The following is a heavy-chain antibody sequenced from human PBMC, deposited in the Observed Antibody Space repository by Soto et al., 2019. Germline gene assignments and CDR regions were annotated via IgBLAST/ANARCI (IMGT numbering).Heavy chain of an antibody. Sequence: QVQLVQSGAEVKKPGASVKVSCKASGYTFTSYGISWVRQAPGQGLEWMGWISAYNGNTNYAQQLQGSVTMTTDTPTCTAYMELRSLRADDPAVYYCARDRPYCSGGSRYPTSFDYYYGMDVWGQGTTVTVSS. CDR2: ISAYNGNT. CDR1: GYTFTSYG. V-gene: IGHV1-18*01. J-gene: IGHJ6*02. D-gene: IGHD2-15*01. CDR3: ARDRPYCSGGSRYPTSFDYYYGMDV.